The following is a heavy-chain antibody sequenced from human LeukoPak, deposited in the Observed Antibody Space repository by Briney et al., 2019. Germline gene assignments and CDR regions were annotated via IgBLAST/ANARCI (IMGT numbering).Heavy chain of an antibody. CDR3: ARGGMTGTPDY. CDR1: GFTFSNYW. CDR2: IKQDGTET. D-gene: IGHD1-7*01. V-gene: IGHV3-7*01. Sequence: GGSLRLSCEASGFTFSNYWMTWVRQAPGKGLEWVANIKQDGTETYYVDSVKGRFTLPRDNARNSLYLQMKYLGVDDTAVYYCARGGMTGTPDYWGQGTLVTVSS. J-gene: IGHJ4*02.